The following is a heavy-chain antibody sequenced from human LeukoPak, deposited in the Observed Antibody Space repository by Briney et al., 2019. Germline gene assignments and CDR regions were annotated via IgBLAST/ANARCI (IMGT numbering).Heavy chain of an antibody. CDR3: ARDRLTGYYRWFDP. CDR1: GFTFSSFT. V-gene: IGHV3-30-3*01. CDR2: ISSDGNNK. Sequence: PGRSLRLSCAASGFTFSSFTLHWVRQAPGKGLEWVAVISSDGNNKYYVDSVKGRFSISRDNSKNTLYLQMASLRADDTAVYYCARDRLTGYYRWFDPWGQGTLVTVSS. D-gene: IGHD3-9*01. J-gene: IGHJ5*02.